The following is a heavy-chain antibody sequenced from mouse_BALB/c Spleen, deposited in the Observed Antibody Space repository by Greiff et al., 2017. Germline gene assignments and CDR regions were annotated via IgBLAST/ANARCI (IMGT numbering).Heavy chain of an antibody. CDR3: AIGNYGSSYDWYFDV. CDR1: GFTFSSYA. V-gene: IGHV5-6-5*01. J-gene: IGHJ1*01. D-gene: IGHD1-1*01. Sequence: EVMLVESGGGLVKPGGSLKLSCAASGFTFSSYAMSWVRQTPEKRLEWVASISSGGSTYYPDSVKGRFTISRDNARNILYLQMSSLRSEDTARYYCAIGNYGSSYDWYFDVWGAGTTVTVSS. CDR2: ISSGGST.